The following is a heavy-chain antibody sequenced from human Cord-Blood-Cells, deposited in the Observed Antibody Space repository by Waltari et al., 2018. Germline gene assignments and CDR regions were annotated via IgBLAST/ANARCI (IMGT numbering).Heavy chain of an antibody. D-gene: IGHD3-10*01. Sequence: QVQLQQWGAGLLKPSETLSLTCAVYGGSFSGYYWSWIRQPPGKGLEWIGEINNSGSTNYNPSLKSRVTISVDTSKNQFSLKLSSVTAADTAVYYCARRKTMVRGVIIFLFDYWGQGTLVTVSS. V-gene: IGHV4-34*01. CDR3: ARRKTMVRGVIIFLFDY. CDR1: GGSFSGYY. CDR2: INNSGST. J-gene: IGHJ4*02.